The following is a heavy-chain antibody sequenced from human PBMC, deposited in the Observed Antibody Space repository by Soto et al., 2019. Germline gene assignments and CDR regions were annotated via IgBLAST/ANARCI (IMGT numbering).Heavy chain of an antibody. J-gene: IGHJ3*02. CDR2: IIPFFGTS. CDR3: GRGHEFGGNSDADDI. CDR1: GGNFRSES. V-gene: IGHV1-69*12. D-gene: IGHD3-10*01. Sequence: QVHLVQSGAEVKKPGSSVKVSCKASGGNFRSESINWVRQAPGQGPEWMGGIIPFFGTSDYAEKFQRRLTITADEYTTTAYMELSSLESEDTAVYSCGRGHEFGGNSDADDIWGQGTVVMVSP.